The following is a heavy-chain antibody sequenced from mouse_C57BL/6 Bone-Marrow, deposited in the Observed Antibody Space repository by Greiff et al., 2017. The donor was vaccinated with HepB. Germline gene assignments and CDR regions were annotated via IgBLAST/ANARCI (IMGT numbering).Heavy chain of an antibody. Sequence: VKLMESGAELARPGASVKLSCKASGYTFTSYGISWVKQRTGQGLEWIGEIYPRSGNTYYNEKFKGKATLTADKSSSTAYMELRSLTAEDSAVYFCARELWYPDYFDYWGQGTTLTVSS. CDR2: IYPRSGNT. CDR1: GYTFTSYG. V-gene: IGHV1-81*01. CDR3: ARELWYPDYFDY. J-gene: IGHJ2*01. D-gene: IGHD2-1*01.